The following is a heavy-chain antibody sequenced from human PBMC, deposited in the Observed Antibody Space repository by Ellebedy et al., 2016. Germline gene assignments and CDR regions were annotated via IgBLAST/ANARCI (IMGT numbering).Heavy chain of an antibody. D-gene: IGHD6-19*01. CDR3: ARSTLAVAGALDY. Sequence: SETLSLTXAVSGGSISSGGYSWSWIRQPPGKGLEWIGYIYHSGSTYYNPSHKSRVTISVDRSKNQFSLKLSSVTAADTAVYYCARSTLAVAGALDYWGQGTLVTVSS. J-gene: IGHJ4*02. CDR2: IYHSGST. V-gene: IGHV4-30-2*01. CDR1: GGSISSGGYS.